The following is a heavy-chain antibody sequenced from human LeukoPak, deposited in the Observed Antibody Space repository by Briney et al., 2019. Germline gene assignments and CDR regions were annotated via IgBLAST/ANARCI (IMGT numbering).Heavy chain of an antibody. D-gene: IGHD6-13*01. Sequence: SETLSLTCTVSGGSISSYYWSWIRQPAGKGLEWIGRIYTSGSTNYNPSLKSRVTMSVDTFKNQFSLKLTSVTAADTAVYYCARSSVYRSSWLIDYWGQGTLVTVSS. CDR3: ARSSVYRSSWLIDY. CDR1: GGSISSYY. V-gene: IGHV4-4*07. CDR2: IYTSGST. J-gene: IGHJ4*02.